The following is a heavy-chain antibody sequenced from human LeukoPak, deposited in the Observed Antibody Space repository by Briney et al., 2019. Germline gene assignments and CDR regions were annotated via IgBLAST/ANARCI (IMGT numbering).Heavy chain of an antibody. CDR3: ARQTSLPGFAGGLGFYY. V-gene: IGHV4-59*13. J-gene: IGHJ4*02. Sequence: SETLSLTWSVSGGSISGWNWSWIRQPPGKGLEWIGDIYGSGSTNSNASLKSRVTISLDTSRNRIPLNLTSVTATDTAVYYCARQTSLPGFAGGLGFYYWGPGTLVTVSS. CDR2: IYGSGST. D-gene: IGHD3-16*01. CDR1: GGSISGWN.